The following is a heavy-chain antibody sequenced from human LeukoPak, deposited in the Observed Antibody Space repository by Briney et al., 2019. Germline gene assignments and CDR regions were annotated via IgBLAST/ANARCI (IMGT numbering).Heavy chain of an antibody. J-gene: IGHJ4*02. CDR2: IWSDGSYK. V-gene: IGHV3-33*01. Sequence: PGGSLRLSCAASGFTFSSYGFHWVRQAPGKGLEWVAVIWSDGSYKYYADSVKGRFTISRDDSKNTLYLQMNSLRAEDTAVYYCARDFSLQLFGYWGQGTLVTVFS. D-gene: IGHD5-24*01. CDR3: ARDFSLQLFGY. CDR1: GFTFSSYG.